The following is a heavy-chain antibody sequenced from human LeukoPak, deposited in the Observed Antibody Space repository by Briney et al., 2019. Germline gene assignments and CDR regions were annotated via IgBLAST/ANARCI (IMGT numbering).Heavy chain of an antibody. D-gene: IGHD1-7*01. CDR3: IAEGTTDY. Sequence: GGSLRLSCTASGLTFGAYAMSWVRQAPGKGLEWVGFIRSKAYGGTTEYVASVKGRFTISRDDSKSIAYLQMNSLKTEDTAVYYCIAEGTTDYWGQGSLVTVSS. CDR1: GLTFGAYA. J-gene: IGHJ4*02. CDR2: IRSKAYGGTT. V-gene: IGHV3-49*04.